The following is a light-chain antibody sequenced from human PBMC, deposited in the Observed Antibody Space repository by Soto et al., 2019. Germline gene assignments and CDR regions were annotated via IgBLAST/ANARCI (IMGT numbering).Light chain of an antibody. CDR3: CSYAGSRV. CDR1: SSDVGSYNL. J-gene: IGLJ3*02. CDR2: EVS. Sequence: QSALTQPASVSGSPGQSITISCTGTSSDVGSYNLVSWYQQHPGKAPKLMIYEVSKRPSGVSNRFSGSKSGNTASLTISGHQAEDEADYYCCSYAGSRVFGGGTKLTVL. V-gene: IGLV2-23*02.